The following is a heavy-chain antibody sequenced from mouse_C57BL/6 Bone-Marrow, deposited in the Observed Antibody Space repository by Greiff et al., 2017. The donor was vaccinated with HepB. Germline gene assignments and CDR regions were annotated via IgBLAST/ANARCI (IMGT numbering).Heavy chain of an antibody. V-gene: IGHV1-19*01. Sequence: VQLQQSGPVLVKPGASVKMSCKASGYTFTDYYMNWVKQSHGKSLEWIGVINPYNGGTSYNQKFTGKATLTVDKSSSTAYMELNSLTSEDSAVYYCASITTDMDYWGQGTSVTVSS. D-gene: IGHD1-2*01. CDR2: INPYNGGT. CDR1: GYTFTDYY. CDR3: ASITTDMDY. J-gene: IGHJ4*01.